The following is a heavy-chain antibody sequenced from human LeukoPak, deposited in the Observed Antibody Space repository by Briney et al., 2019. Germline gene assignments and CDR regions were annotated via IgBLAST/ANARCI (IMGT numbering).Heavy chain of an antibody. CDR3: ASLSTSLVAAVPYSLYY. CDR2: IYYSGST. CDR1: GGSISSSSYY. D-gene: IGHD2-15*01. J-gene: IGHJ4*02. V-gene: IGHV4-39*01. Sequence: SETLSLTCTVSGGSISSSSYYWGWIRQPPGKGLEWIGSIYYSGSTYYNPSLKSRVTISVDTSKNQFSLKLSSVTAADTAVYYCASLSTSLVAAVPYSLYYRGQGTLVTVSS.